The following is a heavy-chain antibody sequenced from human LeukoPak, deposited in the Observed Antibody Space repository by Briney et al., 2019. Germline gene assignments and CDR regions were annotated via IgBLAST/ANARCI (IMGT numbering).Heavy chain of an antibody. D-gene: IGHD6-19*01. J-gene: IGHJ4*02. V-gene: IGHV3-9*03. CDR1: GFTFDDYA. CDR3: AKGYSSGWGPFDY. Sequence: GRSLRLSCAASGFTFDDYAMHWVRQAPGKGLEWVSGISWNSGSIGYADSVKGRFTISRDNAKNSLYLQMNSLRAEDMALYYCAKGYSSGWGPFDYWGQATLVTVSS. CDR2: ISWNSGSI.